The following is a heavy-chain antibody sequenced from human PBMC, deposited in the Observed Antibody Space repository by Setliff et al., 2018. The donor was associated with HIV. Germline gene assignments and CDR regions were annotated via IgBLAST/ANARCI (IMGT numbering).Heavy chain of an antibody. CDR2: TNPSGST. D-gene: IGHD1-26*01. J-gene: IGHJ6*03. CDR1: VGSFSGHY. Sequence: SETLSLTCAVYVGSFSGHYWNWIRQPPGKGLEWIGETNPSGSTKYNPSLKSRVTISVDRSKNQFSLKLTSVTAADTAVYYCARGQDLGATWTGYYYYYMDVWGKGTTVTVSS. CDR3: ARGQDLGATWTGYYYYYMDV. V-gene: IGHV4-34*01.